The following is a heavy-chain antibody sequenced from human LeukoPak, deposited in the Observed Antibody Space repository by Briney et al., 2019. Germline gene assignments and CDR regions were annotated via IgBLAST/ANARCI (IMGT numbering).Heavy chain of an antibody. D-gene: IGHD5-12*01. V-gene: IGHV1-24*01. CDR3: ATDLVLEYSGYGYQAGRGY. Sequence: ASVKVSCKVSGYTLTELSMHWVRQAPGKGLEWMGGFDPEDGETIYAQKFQGRVTMTEDTSTDTAYMELSSLRSEDTAVYYCATDLVLEYSGYGYQAGRGYWGQGTLVTVSS. CDR1: GYTLTELS. J-gene: IGHJ4*02. CDR2: FDPEDGET.